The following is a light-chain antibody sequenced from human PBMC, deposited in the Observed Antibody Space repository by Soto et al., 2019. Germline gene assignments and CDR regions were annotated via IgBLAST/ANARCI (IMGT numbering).Light chain of an antibody. CDR1: QSVHRNY. CDR3: QHYGRSRLT. Sequence: IVLTQSPGTLSLSPGERATLSCRASQSVHRNYSAWYQQKPGQPPRLLIYGASTRATGIPDRFSGSGSGTDFTLTISRLEPEDFALYYCQHYGRSRLTFGGGAKVEIK. J-gene: IGKJ4*01. CDR2: GAS. V-gene: IGKV3-20*01.